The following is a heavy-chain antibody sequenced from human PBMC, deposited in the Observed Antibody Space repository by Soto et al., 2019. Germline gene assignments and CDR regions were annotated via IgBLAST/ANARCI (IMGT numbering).Heavy chain of an antibody. CDR3: ARDRYYDSSGYYSWFDP. J-gene: IGHJ5*02. D-gene: IGHD3-22*01. CDR1: GGTFSSYA. Sequence: ASVQVSCKASGGTFSSYAISWVRQAPGQGFEWMGGIIPIFGTANYAQKFQGRVTITADESTSTAYMELSSLRSEDTAVYYCARDRYYDSSGYYSWFDPWGQGTLVTVSS. CDR2: IIPIFGTA. V-gene: IGHV1-69*13.